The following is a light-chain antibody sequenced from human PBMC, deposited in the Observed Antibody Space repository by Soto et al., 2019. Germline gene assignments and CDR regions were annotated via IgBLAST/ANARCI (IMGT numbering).Light chain of an antibody. J-gene: IGLJ1*01. CDR2: VNS. V-gene: IGLV2-14*01. CDR3: SLYTSSDPPYV. Sequence: QSALTQPASVSGSPGQSITISCTGTSSDLGDYKYVSWYQQHPDKAPKLIIFVNSNRPSGVSTRFSGSKSGNTASLTISGLQAEDEADYYCSLYTSSDPPYVFGTGTKLTVL. CDR1: SSDLGDYKY.